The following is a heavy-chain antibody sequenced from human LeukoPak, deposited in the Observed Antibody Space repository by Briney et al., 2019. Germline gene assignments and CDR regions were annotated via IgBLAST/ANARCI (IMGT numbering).Heavy chain of an antibody. Sequence: GESLKISCKASGYTFTNYWIGWVRLMPGKGLEWMGIIYPGDSDTRYSPSFQGHVTISVDKSITTAYLLWSSLKASDTAMYYCAKARIGGTYLFDYWGQGTLVSVSS. D-gene: IGHD2-15*01. CDR3: AKARIGGTYLFDY. V-gene: IGHV5-51*01. CDR1: GYTFTNYW. J-gene: IGHJ4*02. CDR2: IYPGDSDT.